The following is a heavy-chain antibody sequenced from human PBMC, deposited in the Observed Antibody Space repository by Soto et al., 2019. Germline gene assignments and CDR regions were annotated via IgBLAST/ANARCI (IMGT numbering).Heavy chain of an antibody. Sequence: PSETLSLTCTVSGGSISSGGYYWSWIRQHPGKGLEWIGYIYYSGSTYYNPSLKSRVTISVDTSKNQFSLKLSSVTAADTAVYYCARGPYYYDSSGSLPGYWGQGTLVTVSS. CDR3: ARGPYYYDSSGSLPGY. D-gene: IGHD3-22*01. CDR1: GGSISSGGYY. J-gene: IGHJ4*02. CDR2: IYYSGST. V-gene: IGHV4-31*03.